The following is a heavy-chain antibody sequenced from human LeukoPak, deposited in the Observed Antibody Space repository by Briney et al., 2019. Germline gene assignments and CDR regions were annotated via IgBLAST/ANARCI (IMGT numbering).Heavy chain of an antibody. CDR3: TSNLASSFHI. CDR1: GFTFSSYG. J-gene: IGHJ3*02. Sequence: GRSLRLSCAASGFTFSSYGMHWVRQTPGKGLEWVANIKEDGSEKYYVDSVKGRFTISRDNAKNSLYLQMNSLRVEDTAIYYCTSNLASSFHIWGQGKMVIVSS. V-gene: IGHV3-7*01. CDR2: IKEDGSEK. D-gene: IGHD3-10*01.